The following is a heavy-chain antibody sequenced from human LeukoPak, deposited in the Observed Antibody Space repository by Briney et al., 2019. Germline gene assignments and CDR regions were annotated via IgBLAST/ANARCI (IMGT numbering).Heavy chain of an antibody. CDR1: GYTLTSYD. Sequence: ASVKVSCKASGYTLTSYDINWVRQATGQGLEWMGWMNPNSGNTGYAQKFQGRVTMTRNTSISTAYMELSSLRSEDTAVYYCARERSCSGGSCYWFDPWGQGTLVSVSS. V-gene: IGHV1-8*01. D-gene: IGHD2-15*01. CDR2: MNPNSGNT. J-gene: IGHJ5*02. CDR3: ARERSCSGGSCYWFDP.